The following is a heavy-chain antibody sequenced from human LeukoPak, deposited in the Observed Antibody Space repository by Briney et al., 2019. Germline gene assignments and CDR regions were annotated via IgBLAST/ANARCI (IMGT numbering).Heavy chain of an antibody. CDR3: ARDTYYDSSGYYDPYFDY. J-gene: IGHJ4*02. D-gene: IGHD3-22*01. Sequence: GASVKVSCKASGYTFTSYGISWVRQAPGQGLEWMGWISAYNGNTNYAQKLQGRVTMTTDTSTSTAYMELRSLRSDDTAVYYCARDTYYDSSGYYDPYFDYWGQGTLVTVFS. V-gene: IGHV1-18*01. CDR2: ISAYNGNT. CDR1: GYTFTSYG.